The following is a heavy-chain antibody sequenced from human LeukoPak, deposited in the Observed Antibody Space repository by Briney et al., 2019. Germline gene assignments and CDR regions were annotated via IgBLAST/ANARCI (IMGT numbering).Heavy chain of an antibody. CDR3: ARQRSGWSYDAFDI. CDR2: INPNSGGT. D-gene: IGHD6-19*01. V-gene: IGHV1-2*06. Sequence: GASVKVSCKASGYTFTSYYMHWVRQAPGQGLEWMGRINPNSGGTTYAQKFQGRVTMTRDTSISTAYMELSRLRSDDTAVFYCARQRSGWSYDAFDIWGQGTMVTVSS. CDR1: GYTFTSYY. J-gene: IGHJ3*02.